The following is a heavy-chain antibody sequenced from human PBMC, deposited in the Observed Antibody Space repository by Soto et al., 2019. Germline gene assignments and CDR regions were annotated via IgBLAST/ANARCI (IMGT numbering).Heavy chain of an antibody. D-gene: IGHD3-10*01. Sequence: DSVKVSCKASGYTFTSYYMHWVRQAPGQGLEWMGIINPSGGSTSYAQKFQGRVTMTRDTSTSTVYMELSSLRSEDTAVYYCAREYYYGSGSYYTRNDYYYYCGMDVWRQGTTVTVSS. V-gene: IGHV1-46*01. J-gene: IGHJ6*02. CDR2: INPSGGST. CDR3: AREYYYGSGSYYTRNDYYYYCGMDV. CDR1: GYTFTSYY.